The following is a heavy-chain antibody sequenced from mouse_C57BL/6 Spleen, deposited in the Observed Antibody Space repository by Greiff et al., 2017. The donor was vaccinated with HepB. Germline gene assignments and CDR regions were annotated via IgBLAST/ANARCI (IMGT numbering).Heavy chain of an antibody. CDR1: GYTFTSYW. J-gene: IGHJ4*01. CDR3: ARSPYYYGSSDAMDY. V-gene: IGHV1-69*01. CDR2: IDPSDSYT. D-gene: IGHD1-1*01. Sequence: QVQLQQPGAELVMPGASVKLSCKASGYTFTSYWMHWVKQRPGQGLEWIGEIDPSDSYTNYNQKFKGKSTLTVDKSSSTAYMQLSSLTSEASAVYYCARSPYYYGSSDAMDYWGQGTSVTVSS.